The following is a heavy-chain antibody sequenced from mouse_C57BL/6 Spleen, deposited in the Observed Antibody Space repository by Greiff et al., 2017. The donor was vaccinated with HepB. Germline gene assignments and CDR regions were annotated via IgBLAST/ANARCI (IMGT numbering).Heavy chain of an antibody. Sequence: EVKLVESGGGLVKPGGSLKLSCAASGFTFSSYAMSWVRQTPEKRLEWVATISDGGSYTYYPDNVKGRFTISRDNAKNNLYLQMSHLKSEDTAMYYCARDERGWYFDVWGTGTTVTVSS. CDR1: GFTFSSYA. CDR2: ISDGGSYT. J-gene: IGHJ1*03. CDR3: ARDERGWYFDV. V-gene: IGHV5-4*01.